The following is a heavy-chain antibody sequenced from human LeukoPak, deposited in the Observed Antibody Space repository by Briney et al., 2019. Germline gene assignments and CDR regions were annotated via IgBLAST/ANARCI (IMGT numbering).Heavy chain of an antibody. CDR3: AKGHKERSYYYYYMDV. CDR1: GFTFSSYA. V-gene: IGHV3-30*02. D-gene: IGHD1-26*01. Sequence: GGSLRLSCAASGFTFSSYAMRWVRQAPGKGLEWVAFIRYDGSNKYYADSVKGRFTISRDNSKNTLYLQMNSLRAEDTAVYYCAKGHKERSYYYYYMDVWGKGTTVTVSS. CDR2: IRYDGSNK. J-gene: IGHJ6*03.